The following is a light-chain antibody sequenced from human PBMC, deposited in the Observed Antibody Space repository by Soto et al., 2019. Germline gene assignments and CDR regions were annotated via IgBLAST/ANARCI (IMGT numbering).Light chain of an antibody. V-gene: IGKV4-1*01. CDR2: WAS. J-gene: IGKJ1*01. Sequence: DTGMTHSQDPLVVSWAGRPTTTSKSSQRFLLGAKKRNSLSWYQQKTGQPPKLLIYWASTRESGVPDRISGSGTGTNFTLTISGLQAEDVAVYYCLQHYSFPRTFGQGTKVEI. CDR1: QRFLLGAKKRNS. CDR3: LQHYSFPRT.